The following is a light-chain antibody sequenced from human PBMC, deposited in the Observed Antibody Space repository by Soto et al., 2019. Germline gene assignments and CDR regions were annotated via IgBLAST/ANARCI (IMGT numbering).Light chain of an antibody. Sequence: DIVMTQSPDSLAVSLGERATINCKSSQSVLYSSNNKNYLAWYQQKPGQPPKLLIDWASTRESGVPDRFIVSGSGTDFTLTISSLQAEDVAVYYCQQYYSPSTFGQGPKVEIK. CDR2: WAS. CDR3: QQYYSPST. CDR1: QSVLYSSNNKNY. J-gene: IGKJ1*01. V-gene: IGKV4-1*01.